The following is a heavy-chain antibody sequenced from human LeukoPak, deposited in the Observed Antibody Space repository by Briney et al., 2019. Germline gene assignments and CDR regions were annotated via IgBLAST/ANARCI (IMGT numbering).Heavy chain of an antibody. CDR3: ARWYNSLDV. D-gene: IGHD1-1*01. Sequence: GGSLRFSCAASGFTFRNSAMHWVRQAPGKGLEYVSGISSNGGSTYYANDVKGRFTISRDNSKNTVYLQMGSLRAEDMAVYYCARWYNSLDVWGQGTTVTVSS. J-gene: IGHJ6*02. CDR1: GFTFRNSA. V-gene: IGHV3-64*01. CDR2: ISSNGGST.